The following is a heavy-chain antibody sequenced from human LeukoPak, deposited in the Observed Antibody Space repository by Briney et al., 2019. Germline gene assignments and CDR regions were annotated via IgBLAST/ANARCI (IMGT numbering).Heavy chain of an antibody. D-gene: IGHD3-10*01. J-gene: IGHJ4*02. CDR2: IKSKTDGGTT. Sequence: SGGSLRLSCAASGFTFSNAWMSWVRQAPGKGLEWVGRIKSKTDGGTTDYAAPVKGRFTISRDDSKNTLYLQMNSLKTEDTAVYYCTTQLWFGELLLFDYWGQETLVTVSS. CDR1: GFTFSNAW. CDR3: TTQLWFGELLLFDY. V-gene: IGHV3-15*01.